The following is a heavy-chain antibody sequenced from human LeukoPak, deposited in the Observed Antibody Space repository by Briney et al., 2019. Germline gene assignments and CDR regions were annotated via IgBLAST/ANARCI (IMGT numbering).Heavy chain of an antibody. CDR2: MNPNSGNT. CDR3: ARGSLTSSGWYYDYYYYYYGMDV. Sequence: ASVKVSCKASGYTFTSYDINWVRQATGQGLEWMGWMNPNSGNTVYAQKFQGRVTMTRNTSISTAYMELSSLRSEDTAVYYCARGSLTSSGWYYDYYYYYYGMDVWGQGTTVTVSS. CDR1: GYTFTSYD. J-gene: IGHJ6*02. D-gene: IGHD6-19*01. V-gene: IGHV1-8*01.